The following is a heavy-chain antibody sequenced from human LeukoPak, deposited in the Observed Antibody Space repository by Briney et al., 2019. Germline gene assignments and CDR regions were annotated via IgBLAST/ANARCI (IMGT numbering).Heavy chain of an antibody. CDR3: ARNLYCGGDCYPYNWFDP. CDR2: IIPIFGTA. CDR1: GGTFSSYA. V-gene: IGHV1-69*13. Sequence: ASVKVSCKASGGTFSSYAISWVRQAPGQRLEWMGEIIPIFGTANYAQKFQGRVTITADESTSTAYMELSSLRSEDTAVYYCARNLYCGGDCYPYNWFDPWGQGTLVTVSS. J-gene: IGHJ5*02. D-gene: IGHD2-21*02.